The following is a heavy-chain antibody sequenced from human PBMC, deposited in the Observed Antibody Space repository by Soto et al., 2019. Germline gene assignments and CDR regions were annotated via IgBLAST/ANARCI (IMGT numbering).Heavy chain of an antibody. Sequence: QVQLVESGGGVVQPGRSLRLSCAASGFTFSSYGMHWVRQAPGKGLEWVAVISYDGSNKYYADSVKGRFTISRDNSKNTLYLQMNSLRAEDTAVYYCAKAEERRELRQLFDYWGQGPLVTVSS. J-gene: IGHJ4*02. D-gene: IGHD1-26*01. CDR2: ISYDGSNK. V-gene: IGHV3-30*18. CDR1: GFTFSSYG. CDR3: AKAEERRELRQLFDY.